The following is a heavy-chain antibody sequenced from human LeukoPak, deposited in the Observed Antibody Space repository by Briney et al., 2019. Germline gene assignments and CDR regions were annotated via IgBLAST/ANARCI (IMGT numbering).Heavy chain of an antibody. CDR3: AKDLTRQWLALVGYYYYYYGMDV. D-gene: IGHD6-19*01. Sequence: GRSLRLSWAASGFTFSSYGMHWVRQAPGKGREWVAVISYDGRNKYYADSVKGRFTISRDNSKNTLYLQMNSLIAKDTAVYYCAKDLTRQWLALVGYYYYYYGMDVWGQGTTVTVSS. V-gene: IGHV3-30*18. CDR1: GFTFSSYG. J-gene: IGHJ6*02. CDR2: ISYDGRNK.